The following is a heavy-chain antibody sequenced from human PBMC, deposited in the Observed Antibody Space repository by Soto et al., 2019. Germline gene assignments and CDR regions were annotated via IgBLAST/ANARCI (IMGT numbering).Heavy chain of an antibody. Sequence: QVQLVESGGGVVQPGKSLKLSCAASGFTFSNYGMHWVRQAPGKGLEWVAVIWFDGSNKDYADSVKGRFTISRDNSRNTLYLQMTSLRAEDTAIYYCARGSSDAYWGQRTLVTVSS. CDR1: GFTFSNYG. V-gene: IGHV3-33*01. CDR3: ARGSSDAY. J-gene: IGHJ4*02. D-gene: IGHD2-21*02. CDR2: IWFDGSNK.